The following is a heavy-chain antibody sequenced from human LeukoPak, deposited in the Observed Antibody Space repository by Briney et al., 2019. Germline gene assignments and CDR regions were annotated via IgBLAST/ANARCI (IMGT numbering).Heavy chain of an antibody. CDR1: GFTFSSYW. Sequence: PGGSLRLSCAASGFTFSSYWMSWVRQAPGKGLEWVSAISGSGGSTYYADSVKGRFTISRDNSKNTLYLQMNSLRAEDTAVYYCAKSLGGTPYYFDYWGQGTLVTVSS. D-gene: IGHD3-16*01. V-gene: IGHV3-23*01. J-gene: IGHJ4*02. CDR3: AKSLGGTPYYFDY. CDR2: ISGSGGST.